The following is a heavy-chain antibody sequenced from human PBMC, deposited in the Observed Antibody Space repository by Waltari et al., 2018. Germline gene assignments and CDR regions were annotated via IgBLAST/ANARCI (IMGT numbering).Heavy chain of an antibody. J-gene: IGHJ4*02. D-gene: IGHD6-13*01. Sequence: QVQLQESGPGLVKPSETLSLTRDASGYPIARGYFWGWVRQPPGKGLEWIGTIFHAGFTYYTPSLKGRVSMSVDTSKNQFSLNLSSVTAADTAVYYCARAPGVAAAAYFDYWGQGILVTVSS. V-gene: IGHV4-38-2*01. CDR2: IFHAGFT. CDR3: ARAPGVAAAAYFDY. CDR1: GYPIARGYF.